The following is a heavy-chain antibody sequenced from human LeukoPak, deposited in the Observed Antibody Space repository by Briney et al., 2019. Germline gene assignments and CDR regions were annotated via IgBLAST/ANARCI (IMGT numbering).Heavy chain of an antibody. V-gene: IGHV4-39*07. CDR1: GGSISSSSYY. D-gene: IGHD3-22*01. J-gene: IGHJ4*02. CDR2: IYYSGST. Sequence: SETLSLTCTVSGGSISSSSYYWGWIRQPPGKGLEWIGSIYYSGSTYYNPSLKSRVTISVDTSKNQFSLKLSSVTAADTAVYYCARARGGYYYYLDYWGQGTLVTVSS. CDR3: ARARGGYYYYLDY.